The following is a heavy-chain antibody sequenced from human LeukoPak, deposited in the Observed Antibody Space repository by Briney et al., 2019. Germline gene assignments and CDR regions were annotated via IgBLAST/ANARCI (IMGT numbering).Heavy chain of an antibody. D-gene: IGHD1-26*01. J-gene: IGHJ4*02. V-gene: IGHV3-21*01. Sequence: GGSPSLSCAASGSTFSSYTMNWVRQAPGRGLEWVSCISSSSTYMLYADSAKGRFTISRDNAKNSPYLQMNSLRAEDTAVYYCARYISDDYWGQGTLVTVSS. CDR3: ARYISDDY. CDR2: ISSSSTYM. CDR1: GSTFSSYT.